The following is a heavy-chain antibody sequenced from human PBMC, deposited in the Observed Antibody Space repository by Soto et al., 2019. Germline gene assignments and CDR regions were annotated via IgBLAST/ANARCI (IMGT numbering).Heavy chain of an antibody. CDR3: AKGLYYYDSSGYRVCDY. V-gene: IGHV3-23*01. Sequence: QPGGSLRLSCAASGFTFNNYALTWVRQAPGKGLEWVSTISVRGGTTHYSDSVKGRFTISRDNSKKTVYLQMHGLRADDTAVYYCAKGLYYYDSSGYRVCDYWGQGALVTVSS. CDR2: ISVRGGTT. D-gene: IGHD3-22*01. CDR1: GFTFNNYA. J-gene: IGHJ4*02.